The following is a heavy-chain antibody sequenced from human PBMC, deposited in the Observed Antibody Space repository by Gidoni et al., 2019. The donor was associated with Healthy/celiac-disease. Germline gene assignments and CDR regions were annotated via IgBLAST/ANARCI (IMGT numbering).Heavy chain of an antibody. CDR2: MNPNSGNT. CDR3: ASSSPRGYSSSWYSYYYYGMDV. J-gene: IGHJ6*02. D-gene: IGHD6-13*01. CDR1: GYTFTSYD. V-gene: IGHV1-8*01. Sequence: QVQLVQSGAEVKKPGASVQVSCKASGYTFTSYDINWVRQATGQGLEWMGWMNPNSGNTGYAQKFQGRVTMTRNTSISTAYMELSSMRSEDTAVYYCASSSPRGYSSSWYSYYYYGMDVWGQGTTVTVSS.